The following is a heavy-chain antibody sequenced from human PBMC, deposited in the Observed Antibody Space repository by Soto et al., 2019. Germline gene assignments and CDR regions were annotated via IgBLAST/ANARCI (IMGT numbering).Heavy chain of an antibody. D-gene: IGHD3-22*01. CDR1: GYTFTGYY. CDR2: INPNSGGT. CDR3: ARVADSYHSSGYCY. J-gene: IGHJ4*02. V-gene: IGHV1-2*02. Sequence: DSVKVSCKASGYTFTGYYMHWVRQAPGQGLEWMGWINPNSGGTNYAQKFQGRVTMTRDTSISTAYMELSRLRSDDTAVYYCARVADSYHSSGYCYWRQRLLDTVST.